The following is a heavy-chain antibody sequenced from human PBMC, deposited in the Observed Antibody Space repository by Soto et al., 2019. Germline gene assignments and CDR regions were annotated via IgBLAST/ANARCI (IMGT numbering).Heavy chain of an antibody. Sequence: EVQLVESGGGLVKPGGSLRLSCAASGFTFSTYTINWVRQAPGKGLEWVSSISSKSSYIYYADSVKGRFTISRDNAKNSLYLQLNSLRAEDTAVYYCARGVQLFDYWGQGTLVTVSS. D-gene: IGHD1-1*01. V-gene: IGHV3-21*01. CDR1: GFTFSTYT. J-gene: IGHJ4*02. CDR3: ARGVQLFDY. CDR2: ISSKSSYI.